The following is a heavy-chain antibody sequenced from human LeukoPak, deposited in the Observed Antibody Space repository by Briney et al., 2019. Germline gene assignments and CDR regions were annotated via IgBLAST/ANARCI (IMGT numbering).Heavy chain of an antibody. Sequence: GGSLRLSCTASGFTFTNYAMTWVRQAPGRVLEWVSSISNTGDSTYSADSVKGRFSISRDNSKNILYLQMNSLRAEDTAVYYCAIRRGIAVATTWGQGTLVTVSS. CDR2: ISNTGDST. CDR3: AIRRGIAVATT. V-gene: IGHV3-23*01. D-gene: IGHD6-19*01. J-gene: IGHJ5*02. CDR1: GFTFTNYA.